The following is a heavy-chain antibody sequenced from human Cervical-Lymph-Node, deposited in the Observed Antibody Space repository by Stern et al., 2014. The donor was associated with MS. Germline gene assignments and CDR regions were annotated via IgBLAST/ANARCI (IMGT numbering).Heavy chain of an antibody. J-gene: IGHJ4*02. CDR2: IEHDGGDQ. CDR1: GFRFRRYG. Sequence: VQLVESGGGVVQPGRSLRLSCVASGFRFRRYGMHWVRQAPGKGLEWRAAIEHDGGDQYYADSVKGRFTISRDNFQNTVYLQMNSLGPEDTAVYFCAKGGDFEGGGWGQGTLVTVSS. V-gene: IGHV3-30*18. D-gene: IGHD2/OR15-2a*01. CDR3: AKGGDFEGGG.